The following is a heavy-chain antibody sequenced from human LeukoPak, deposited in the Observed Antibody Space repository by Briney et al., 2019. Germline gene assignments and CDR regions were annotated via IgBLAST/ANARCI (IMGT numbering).Heavy chain of an antibody. J-gene: IGHJ5*02. CDR2: VHYSGNT. CDR1: GGSISSYY. D-gene: IGHD2-15*01. CDR3: ARGVGCSGGTCYSVYWLDP. V-gene: IGHV4-59*01. Sequence: SETLSLTCTVSGGSISSYYWSWIRQPAGKGLEWIGYVHYSGNTKYSSSLRSRVTTSVDTSRSQFSLKLNSVTAADTAVYYCARGVGCSGGTCYSVYWLDPWGQGTLVTVSS.